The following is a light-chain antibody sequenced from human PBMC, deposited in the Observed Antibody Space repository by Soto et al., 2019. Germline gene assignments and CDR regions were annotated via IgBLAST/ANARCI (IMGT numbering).Light chain of an antibody. CDR3: TTTTSTDTLV. J-gene: IGLJ2*01. V-gene: IGLV2-14*03. Sequence: HSALTQPASVSGSPGQSITISCTGTSSDVGGYNHVSWYQQHPGKAPKLMMYDVTNRPSGFSNRFSGSNSGNTAYLTIAGVQSEDEADYYRTTTTSTDTLVFSGGTKLAVL. CDR2: DVT. CDR1: SSDVGGYNH.